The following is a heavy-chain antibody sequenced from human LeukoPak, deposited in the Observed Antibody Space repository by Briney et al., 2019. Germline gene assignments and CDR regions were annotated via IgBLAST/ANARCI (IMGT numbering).Heavy chain of an antibody. Sequence: GGSLRLSCAASGFTFSSYAMHWVRQAPGKGLEWVAVISYDGSNKYYADSVKGRFTIPRDNSKNTLYLQMNSLRAEDTAVYYCARDGEDGYCFDYWGQGTLVTVSS. V-gene: IGHV3-30-3*01. J-gene: IGHJ4*02. CDR3: ARDGEDGYCFDY. CDR1: GFTFSSYA. CDR2: ISYDGSNK. D-gene: IGHD2-2*03.